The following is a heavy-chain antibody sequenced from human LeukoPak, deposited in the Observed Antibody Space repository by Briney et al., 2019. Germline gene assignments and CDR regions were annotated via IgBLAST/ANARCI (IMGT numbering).Heavy chain of an antibody. Sequence: GGSLRLSCAASGVTVSNNFMLWVRQAPGKGLEWVSLIYSGGDTHYADSVKGRFTISRDNSKNTLYLQMNNLRAEDTAVYYCARDPPQVAIKQTAWGQETWSPSPQ. CDR1: GVTVSNNF. J-gene: IGHJ4*02. D-gene: IGHD5-24*01. V-gene: IGHV3-66*01. CDR2: IYSGGDT. CDR3: ARDPPQVAIKQTA.